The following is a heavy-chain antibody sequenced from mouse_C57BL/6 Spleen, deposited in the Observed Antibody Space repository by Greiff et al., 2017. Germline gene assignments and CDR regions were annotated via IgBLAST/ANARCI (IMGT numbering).Heavy chain of an antibody. Sequence: VQLQQPGAELVMPGASVKLSCKASGYTFTSYWMHWVKQRPGQGLEWIGEIDPSDSYTNYNQKVKGKSTLTVDKSSSTAYMQLSSLTSEDSAVYYCARWDGYDSMDYWGQGTSVTVSS. V-gene: IGHV1-69*01. CDR3: ARWDGYDSMDY. CDR1: GYTFTSYW. J-gene: IGHJ4*01. CDR2: IDPSDSYT. D-gene: IGHD2-3*01.